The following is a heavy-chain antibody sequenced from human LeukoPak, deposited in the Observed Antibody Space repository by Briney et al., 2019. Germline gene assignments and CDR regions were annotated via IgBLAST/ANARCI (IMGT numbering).Heavy chain of an antibody. Sequence: GASLRLSCAASVFTFSSYAMSWVRQAPGNGLEWVSAISGSGGSRYYADSVKGRFTISRDNSKNTLYLQMNSLRAEDTAVYYCAKSRGFGESANDYWGQGTLVTVSS. CDR2: ISGSGGSR. CDR1: VFTFSSYA. D-gene: IGHD3-10*01. J-gene: IGHJ4*02. V-gene: IGHV3-23*01. CDR3: AKSRGFGESANDY.